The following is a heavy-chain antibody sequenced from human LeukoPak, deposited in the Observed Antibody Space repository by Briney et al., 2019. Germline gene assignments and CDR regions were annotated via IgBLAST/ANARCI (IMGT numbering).Heavy chain of an antibody. CDR1: GSIFTTCA. CDR2: IRYDGNNE. V-gene: IGHV3-30*02. D-gene: IGHD4-23*01. Sequence: PGGSLSLSCAASGSIFTTCAMHWVRQAPGKGLEWVAYIRYDGNNENYADSVKGRFTISRDNSKDMLYLQMNSLRPEDTAVYYCAKGDDYGANTRLPKYNWFDPWGQGTQVTVSS. CDR3: AKGDDYGANTRLPKYNWFDP. J-gene: IGHJ5*02.